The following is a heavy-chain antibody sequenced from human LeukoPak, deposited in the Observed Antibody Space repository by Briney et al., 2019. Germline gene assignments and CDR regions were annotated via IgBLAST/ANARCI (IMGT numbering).Heavy chain of an antibody. CDR3: ARIVRTPGGPIFGVVIGWFDP. CDR1: GYTLTELS. CDR2: FDPEDGET. V-gene: IGHV1-24*01. Sequence: ASVKVSCKVSGYTLTELSMHWVRQAPGKGLEWMGGFDPEDGETIYAQKFQGRVTMTEDTSTDTAYMELSSLRSEDTAVYYCARIVRTPGGPIFGVVIGWFDPWGQGTLVTVSS. J-gene: IGHJ5*02. D-gene: IGHD3-3*01.